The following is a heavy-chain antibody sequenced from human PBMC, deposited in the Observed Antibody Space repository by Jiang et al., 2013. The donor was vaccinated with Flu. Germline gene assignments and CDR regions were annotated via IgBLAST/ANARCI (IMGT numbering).Heavy chain of an antibody. CDR1: GYSFSSGSY. CDR2: IFQSGST. V-gene: IGHV4-38-2*01. CDR3: ARGTIGYAFDI. Sequence: SLTCVVSGYSFSSGSYWGWMRQPPGKGLEWIGSIFQSGSTYYNPSLKSRVTISVDTSKKQFSLKLSSVTAADTAVYYCARGTIGYAFDIWGQGTMVTVSS. J-gene: IGHJ3*02. D-gene: IGHD3-10*01.